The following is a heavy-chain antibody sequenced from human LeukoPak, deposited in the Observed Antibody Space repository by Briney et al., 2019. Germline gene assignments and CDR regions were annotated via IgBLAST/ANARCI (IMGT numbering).Heavy chain of an antibody. V-gene: IGHV3-15*01. Sequence: GGAPRLSCAASGFTFSSYALSLGPQAPRKGLEWVGRLKSKTDGGTTHYAAPVKGRFSVSRDDSKDTLYLQMNSLNTEDTAVYYCTTVSGSGSCFETWGQGTLVTVSS. CDR3: TTVSGSGSCFET. CDR2: LKSKTDGGTT. D-gene: IGHD3-10*01. CDR1: GFTFSSYA. J-gene: IGHJ5*02.